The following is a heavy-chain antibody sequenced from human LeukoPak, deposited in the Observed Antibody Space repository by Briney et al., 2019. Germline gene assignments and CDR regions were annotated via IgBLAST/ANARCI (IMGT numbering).Heavy chain of an antibody. D-gene: IGHD3-22*01. Sequence: GGSLRLSCAGSGFRFDNYGMTWVRQSPGKGLEWVSAIDWNGDTTHYSDSVKGRFTISRDNAKNTLYLQMNSLRAEDTAVYYCAKAASSGYYYFLIDYWGQGTLVTVSS. V-gene: IGHV3-20*04. CDR1: GFRFDNYG. J-gene: IGHJ4*02. CDR3: AKAASSGYYYFLIDY. CDR2: IDWNGDTT.